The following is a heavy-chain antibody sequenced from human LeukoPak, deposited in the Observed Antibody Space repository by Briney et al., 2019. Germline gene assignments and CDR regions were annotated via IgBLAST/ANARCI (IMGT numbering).Heavy chain of an antibody. V-gene: IGHV3-33*06. CDR2: IWYDGSNK. D-gene: IGHD4-11*01. CDR1: GFTFSSYG. Sequence: GRSLRLSCAASGFTFSSYGMHWVRQAPGKGLEWVAVIWYDGSNKYYADSVKGRCTISRDNSNSTMYLQMNNLRAEDTAVYYCAKALAMTSVGYLQHWGQGTLVTVSS. CDR3: AKALAMTSVGYLQH. J-gene: IGHJ4*02.